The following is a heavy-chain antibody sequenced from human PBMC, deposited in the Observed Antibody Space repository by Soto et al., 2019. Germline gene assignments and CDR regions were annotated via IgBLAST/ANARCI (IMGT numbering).Heavy chain of an antibody. CDR2: ISGSGGST. CDR1: GFTFSIYA. J-gene: IGHJ6*02. D-gene: IGHD2-2*01. V-gene: IGHV3-23*01. Sequence: PGASLRLSGAASGFTFSIYAMSWVRQAPGKEVEWVSAISGSGGSTYYADSVKGRFTISRDHSKNTLYLQMNSQRAEDTAVYYCAKDPADCSSTSCYPHYYYSYGMDVWGQGTTVTVSS. CDR3: AKDPADCSSTSCYPHYYYSYGMDV.